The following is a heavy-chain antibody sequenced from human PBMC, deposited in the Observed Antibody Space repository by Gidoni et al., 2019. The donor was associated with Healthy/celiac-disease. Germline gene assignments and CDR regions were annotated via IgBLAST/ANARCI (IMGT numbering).Heavy chain of an antibody. V-gene: IGHV4-30-4*01. CDR2: IYYSGST. Sequence: QVQLQESGPGLVKPSQTLSLTCPGSGGSISSGGYYWSWIRQPPGKGLEWIGYIYYSGSTFYNPSLKSRVTISVDTSKNQFSLKLSSVTAADTAVYYCARYIAAAGTWYFDLWGRGTLVTVSS. CDR1: GGSISSGGYY. J-gene: IGHJ2*01. CDR3: ARYIAAAGTWYFDL. D-gene: IGHD6-13*01.